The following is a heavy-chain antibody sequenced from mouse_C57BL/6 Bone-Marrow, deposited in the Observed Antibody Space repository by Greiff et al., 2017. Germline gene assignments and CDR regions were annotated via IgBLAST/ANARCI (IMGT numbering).Heavy chain of an antibody. CDR1: GYTFTSYW. V-gene: IGHV14-1*01. CDR2: IDPEDGDT. CDR3: TTPVRLGDY. Sequence: VQLQQPGAELVKPGASVKLSCKASGYTFTSYWMHWVKQRPEQGLEWIGRIDPEDGDTEYDPKFQGKATLTADTSSNTAYLQLSSLTSEDTAVYYCTTPVRLGDYWGQGTTLTVSS. D-gene: IGHD2-14*01. J-gene: IGHJ2*01.